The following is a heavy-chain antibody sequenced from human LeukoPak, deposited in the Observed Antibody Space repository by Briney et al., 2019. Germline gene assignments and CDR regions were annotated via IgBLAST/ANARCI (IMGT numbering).Heavy chain of an antibody. CDR2: NGGST. D-gene: IGHD1-26*01. J-gene: IGHJ3*02. CDR1: GDSIGSYF. Sequence: PPETLSLTCTVSGDSIGSYFWSWIRQPPGKGLEWIGYNGGSTNYNPSLKSRVTILLDRSKNQFSLKLSSVTAADTAIYYCARGRGYGGNYLRSFDIWGQGTMVTVSS. CDR3: ARGRGYGGNYLRSFDI. V-gene: IGHV4-59*08.